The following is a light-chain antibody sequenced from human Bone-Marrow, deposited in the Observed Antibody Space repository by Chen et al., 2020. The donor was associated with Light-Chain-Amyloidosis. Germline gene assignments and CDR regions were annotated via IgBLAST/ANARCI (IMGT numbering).Light chain of an antibody. J-gene: IGLJ3*02. Sequence: QSALTQPHSVSGSPGQSVTISCTGTSSDIGGYDYVSWYQQYPGTAPKLIIYDVNKRPSGVPDRFSASESANTASLTISGLQADDEAEYHCCAYAGTYTWLFGGGTRLTVL. CDR2: DVN. CDR3: CAYAGTYTWL. V-gene: IGLV2-11*01. CDR1: SSDIGGYDY.